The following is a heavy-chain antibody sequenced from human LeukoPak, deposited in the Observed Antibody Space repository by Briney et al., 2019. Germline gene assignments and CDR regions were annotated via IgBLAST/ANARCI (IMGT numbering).Heavy chain of an antibody. Sequence: SGGSLRLSCAASGFTFSSYAMHWVRQAPGKGLEWVAVISYDGSNKYYADSVKGRFTISRDSSKNTLYLQMNSLRAEDTAVYYCAREGGAVARDPYFDYWGQGTLVTVSS. CDR3: AREGGAVARDPYFDY. D-gene: IGHD6-19*01. V-gene: IGHV3-30*04. CDR2: ISYDGSNK. CDR1: GFTFSSYA. J-gene: IGHJ4*02.